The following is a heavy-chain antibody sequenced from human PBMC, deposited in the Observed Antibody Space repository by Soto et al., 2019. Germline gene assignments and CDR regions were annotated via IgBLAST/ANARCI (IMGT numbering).Heavy chain of an antibody. D-gene: IGHD3-3*01. CDR3: ATDRGYYDFWSGYQDAFDI. J-gene: IGHJ3*02. V-gene: IGHV1-18*01. CDR2: ISAYNGNT. Sequence: QVQLVQSGAEVKKPRASVKVSCKASGYTFTSYGISWVRQAPGQGLEWMGWISAYNGNTNYAQKLQGRVTMTTDTSTSTAYMELTSLRSDDTAVYYCATDRGYYDFWSGYQDAFDIWGQGTMVTVSS. CDR1: GYTFTSYG.